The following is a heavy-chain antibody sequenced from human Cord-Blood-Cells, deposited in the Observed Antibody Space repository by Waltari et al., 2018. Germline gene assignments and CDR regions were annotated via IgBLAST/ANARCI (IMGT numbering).Heavy chain of an antibody. D-gene: IGHD6-13*01. Sequence: QVQLVQSGAEVKKPGSSVKVSCKASGGTFSSYAISWVRQAPGQGLEWMGGIIPIFGTANYAQKFQGRVTITADKSTSTAYMELSSLRSEDTAVYYCARDNSSSWYELSPYYGMDVWGQGTTVTVSS. J-gene: IGHJ6*02. CDR1: GGTFSSYA. CDR2: IIPIFGTA. V-gene: IGHV1-69*06. CDR3: ARDNSSSWYELSPYYGMDV.